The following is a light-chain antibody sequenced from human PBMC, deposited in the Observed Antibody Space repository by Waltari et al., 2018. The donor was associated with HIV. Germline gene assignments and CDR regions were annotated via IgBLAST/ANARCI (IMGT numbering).Light chain of an antibody. Sequence: SYVLTQPPSVSVAPGQTARITCGGNKVGSKTVHWYQQRHGQDPVLVVFDARDRPSGIPERFSGSSSWNTSSLTISRVEAWHEADYYCQVWDSSANGGFGGGTKLTVL. J-gene: IGLJ2*01. CDR1: KVGSKT. CDR2: DAR. CDR3: QVWDSSANGG. V-gene: IGLV3-21*02.